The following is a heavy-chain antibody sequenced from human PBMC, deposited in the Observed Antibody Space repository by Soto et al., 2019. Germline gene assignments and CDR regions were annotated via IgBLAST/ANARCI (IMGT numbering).Heavy chain of an antibody. V-gene: IGHV6-1*01. D-gene: IGHD3-22*01. Sequence: SQTLSLTCAISGDSVSSNSAAWNWIRQSPSGGLEWLGRTYYRSKWYNDYAVSVKSRITINPDTSKNQFSLQLNSVTPEDTAVYYCARDHTLYYDSSGSPNWFDPWGQGTLVTVSS. CDR1: GDSVSSNSAA. CDR2: TYYRSKWYN. J-gene: IGHJ5*02. CDR3: ARDHTLYYDSSGSPNWFDP.